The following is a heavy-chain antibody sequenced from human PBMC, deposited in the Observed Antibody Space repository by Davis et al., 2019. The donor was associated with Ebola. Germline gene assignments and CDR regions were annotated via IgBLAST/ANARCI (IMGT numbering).Heavy chain of an antibody. D-gene: IGHD3-10*01. CDR2: INGGTGDS. Sequence: AASVKVSCKASGYAFTSYVFHWVRQAPGQRPEWVGWINGGTGDSKSSQKFQARFTFTRDTSATTVYMEVNNLTSEDTAVYYCARGLGGSGTYHFWGQGTLVTVSS. V-gene: IGHV1-3*01. CDR1: GYAFTSYV. J-gene: IGHJ4*02. CDR3: ARGLGGSGTYHF.